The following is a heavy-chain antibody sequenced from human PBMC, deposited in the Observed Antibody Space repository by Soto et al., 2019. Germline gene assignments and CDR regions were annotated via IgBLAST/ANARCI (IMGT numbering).Heavy chain of an antibody. CDR1: GYTFTSYY. CDR2: MNPNSGNT. D-gene: IGHD3-3*01. V-gene: IGHV1-8*01. CDR3: ARGLGYDFWSGYYSGSSYWYFDL. Sequence: GASVNLSCKASGYTFTSYYINWVRQATGQGLECMGWMNPNSGNTGYAQKFQGRVTMTRNTSISTAYMELSSLRSEDTAVYYCARGLGYDFWSGYYSGSSYWYFDLWGRGTLVTVSS. J-gene: IGHJ2*01.